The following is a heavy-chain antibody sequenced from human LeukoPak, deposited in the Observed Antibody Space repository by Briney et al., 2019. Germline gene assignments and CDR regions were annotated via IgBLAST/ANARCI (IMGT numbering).Heavy chain of an antibody. D-gene: IGHD5-18*01. CDR2: IYSSGST. CDR1: GFTVSSNY. J-gene: IGHJ6*03. CDR3: ARCRQLWSPKSSELYYYYMDV. V-gene: IGHV3-66*03. Sequence: GGSLRLSCAASGFTVSSNYMSWVRQAPGKGLEWVSVIYSSGSTYYADSVKGRFTISRDNSKNTLYLQMNSLRAEDTAVYYCARCRQLWSPKSSELYYYYMDVWGKGTTVTVSS.